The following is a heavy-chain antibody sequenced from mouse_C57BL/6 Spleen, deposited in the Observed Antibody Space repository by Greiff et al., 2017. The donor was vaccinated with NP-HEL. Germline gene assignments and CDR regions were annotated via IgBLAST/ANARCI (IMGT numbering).Heavy chain of an antibody. Sequence: EVQGVESGGGLVQPKGSLKLSCAASGFTFNTYAMHWVRQAPGKGLEWVARIRSKSSNYATYYADSVKDRFTISRDDSQSMLYLQMNNLKTEDTAMYYCVRDGRLRHSMDYWGQGTSVTVSS. CDR1: GFTFNTYA. J-gene: IGHJ4*01. CDR2: IRSKSSNYAT. CDR3: VRDGRLRHSMDY. V-gene: IGHV10-3*01. D-gene: IGHD2-2*01.